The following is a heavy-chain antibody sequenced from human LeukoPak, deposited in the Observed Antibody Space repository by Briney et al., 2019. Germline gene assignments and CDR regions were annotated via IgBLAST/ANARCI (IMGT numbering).Heavy chain of an antibody. CDR1: GYTFTGYY. D-gene: IGHD3-22*01. Sequence: ASVKVSCKASGYTFTGYYMHWVRQAPGQGREWMGWINPNSGGTNYAQKFQGRVTMTRDTSISTAYMELSRLRSDDTAVYYCARGFLHDSSGYHDYWGQGTLVTVSS. CDR2: INPNSGGT. V-gene: IGHV1-2*02. CDR3: ARGFLHDSSGYHDY. J-gene: IGHJ4*02.